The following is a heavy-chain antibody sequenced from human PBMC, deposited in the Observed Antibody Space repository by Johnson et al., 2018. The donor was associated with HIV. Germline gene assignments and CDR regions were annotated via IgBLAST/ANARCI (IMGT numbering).Heavy chain of an antibody. D-gene: IGHD3-22*01. CDR1: GFTVSSNY. V-gene: IGHV3-66*01. CDR2: IYSGDST. J-gene: IGHJ3*02. CDR3: ARAHYDSSGYLLKGGAFDI. Sequence: VQLVESGGGLVQPGGSLRLSCAASGFTVSSNYMSWVRQAPGKGLEWFSLIYSGDSTYYADPVKGRFTISRDNSKNTLYLQMNSLRAEDTAVYYCARAHYDSSGYLLKGGAFDIWGQGTMVTVSS.